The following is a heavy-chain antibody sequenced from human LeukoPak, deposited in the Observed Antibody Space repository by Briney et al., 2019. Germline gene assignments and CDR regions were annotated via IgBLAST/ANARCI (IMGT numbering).Heavy chain of an antibody. Sequence: PGGSLRLSCAASGFTFSSYGMHWIRQPPGKGLEWIGYIYYSGYTNYNPSLKSRVTISVDTSKNQFSLKLSSVTAADTAVYYCAGEALLDYSDSSGFHIWGQGTMVTVSS. CDR3: AGEALLDYSDSSGFHI. CDR2: IYYSGYT. CDR1: GFTFSSYG. D-gene: IGHD3-22*01. V-gene: IGHV4-59*01. J-gene: IGHJ3*02.